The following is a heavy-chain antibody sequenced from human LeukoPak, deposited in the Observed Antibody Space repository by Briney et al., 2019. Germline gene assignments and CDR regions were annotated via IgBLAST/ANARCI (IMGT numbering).Heavy chain of an antibody. D-gene: IGHD5-24*01. CDR1: GGSIRSSSYY. CDR3: ARQVLEMTAMYAFDI. Sequence: SETLSLTCTASGGSIRSSSYYWGWIRQPPGKGLEWIGSIYYDGSPYYNPSLKSRVTISVDTSKNQFPLKVRSVTAADTAVYYCARQVLEMTAMYAFDIWGQGTIVTVSS. V-gene: IGHV4-39*01. CDR2: IYYDGSP. J-gene: IGHJ3*02.